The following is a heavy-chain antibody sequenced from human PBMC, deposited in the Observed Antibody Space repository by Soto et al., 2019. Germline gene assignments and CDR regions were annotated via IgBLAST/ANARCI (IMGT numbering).Heavy chain of an antibody. V-gene: IGHV4-59*08. Sequence: SESLYITRTVSGGSISISDWSWIRQPPGKGLEWIGYIYYSGSTNYNPSLKSRVTISVDTSKNQFSLKLSSVTAADTAVYYCARRYGYSFDYWGQGTLVTVSS. CDR2: IYYSGST. J-gene: IGHJ4*02. D-gene: IGHD1-1*01. CDR1: GGSISISD. CDR3: ARRYGYSFDY.